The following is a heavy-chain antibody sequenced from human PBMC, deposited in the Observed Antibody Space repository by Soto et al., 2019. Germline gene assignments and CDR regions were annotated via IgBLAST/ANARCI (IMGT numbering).Heavy chain of an antibody. Sequence: QVQLVQSGAEVKKPGASVKVSCKASGYTFTGYYMHWVLQAPGQGLEWMGWINPNSGGTNYAQKFQGWVTMTRDTSISIAYMELSRLRSDDTAVYYCAREGGYGSGTYYFDYWGQGTLVTVSS. V-gene: IGHV1-2*04. J-gene: IGHJ4*02. CDR3: AREGGYGSGTYYFDY. CDR1: GYTFTGYY. D-gene: IGHD3-10*01. CDR2: INPNSGGT.